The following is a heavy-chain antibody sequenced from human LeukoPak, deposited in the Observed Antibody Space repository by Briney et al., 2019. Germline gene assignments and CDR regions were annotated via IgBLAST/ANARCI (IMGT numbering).Heavy chain of an antibody. D-gene: IGHD3-10*01. CDR1: GYTFTGNH. J-gene: IGHJ4*02. Sequence: ASVKVSCKASGYTFTGNHLHWVREAPGQGLEWMGWMDPNSGRSGSAKKFQGRVTMTRDTSISTTYMELTGLTSDDTAVYYCARMLLWVGYDFWGQGSLVTVSS. CDR2: MDPNSGRS. CDR3: ARMLLWVGYDF. V-gene: IGHV1-2*02.